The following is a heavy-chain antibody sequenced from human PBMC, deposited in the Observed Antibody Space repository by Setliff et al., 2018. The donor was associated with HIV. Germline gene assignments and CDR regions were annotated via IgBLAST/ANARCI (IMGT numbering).Heavy chain of an antibody. J-gene: IGHJ3*02. CDR1: GYTFTNYG. V-gene: IGHV1-18*01. CDR3: ATGIQRYNSGSPAFAFDI. CDR2: ISAYNGNI. D-gene: IGHD3-10*01. Sequence: GASVKVSCKASGYTFTNYGIAWVRQAPGQGLEWMGWISAYNGNIKYSQKLQGRVTMTTDTSTSTAHMELRSLRSADTAVYYCATGIQRYNSGSPAFAFDIWGQGTMVTV.